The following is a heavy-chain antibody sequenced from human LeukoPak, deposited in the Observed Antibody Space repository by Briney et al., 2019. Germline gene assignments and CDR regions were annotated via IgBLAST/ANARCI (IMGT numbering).Heavy chain of an antibody. Sequence: PGGSLRLSCAASGFTFSNAWMSWVRQAPGKGLEWVGRIKSKTDGGTTDYAAPVKGRFTISRDDSKNTLYLQMNSLRAGDTAVYYCQIIRVLRFLEWLFGRYYYYYYYMDVWGKGTTVTVSS. CDR1: GFTFSNAW. CDR2: IKSKTDGGTT. J-gene: IGHJ6*03. D-gene: IGHD3-3*01. V-gene: IGHV3-15*01. CDR3: QIIRVLRFLEWLFGRYYYYYYYMDV.